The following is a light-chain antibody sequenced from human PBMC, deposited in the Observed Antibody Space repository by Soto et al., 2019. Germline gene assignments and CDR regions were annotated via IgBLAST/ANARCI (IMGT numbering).Light chain of an antibody. Sequence: QPVLTQSPSASGTPGQRVTISCSGSSSNIGNNYLYWYQQLPGTAPKLLIYRNNQRPSGVPDRFSGSKSGTSASLAISGLRSDDEADYFCASWDDSLSGGVFGGGTKLTVL. V-gene: IGLV1-47*01. J-gene: IGLJ3*02. CDR1: SSNIGNNY. CDR3: ASWDDSLSGGV. CDR2: RNN.